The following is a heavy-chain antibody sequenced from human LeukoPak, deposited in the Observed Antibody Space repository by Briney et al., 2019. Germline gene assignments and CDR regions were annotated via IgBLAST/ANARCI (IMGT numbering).Heavy chain of an antibody. D-gene: IGHD3-16*01. J-gene: IGHJ4*02. Sequence: SETLSLTCIVSGGSISNYYWNWIRQPPGKGLEWIGYIYNSGSTNYNPSLKSRVTISADTSKNHFSLKLNSVTTADTAVYYCTRGAGWLIDYWGQGILVTVSS. CDR3: TRGAGWLIDY. V-gene: IGHV4-59*01. CDR2: IYNSGST. CDR1: GGSISNYY.